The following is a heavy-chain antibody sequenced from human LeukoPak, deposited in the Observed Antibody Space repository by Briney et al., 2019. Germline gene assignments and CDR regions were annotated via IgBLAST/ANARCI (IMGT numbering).Heavy chain of an antibody. CDR3: ARGYTIFGVVIISSVTNFDY. V-gene: IGHV1-8*01. J-gene: IGHJ4*02. CDR1: GYTFTSYD. Sequence: GASVKVSCKASGYTFTSYDINWVRQATGQGLEWMGWMNPNSGNTGYAQKFQGRVTMTRNTSISTAYMELSSLRSEDTAVYYCARGYTIFGVVIISSVTNFDYWGQGTLATVSS. CDR2: MNPNSGNT. D-gene: IGHD3-3*01.